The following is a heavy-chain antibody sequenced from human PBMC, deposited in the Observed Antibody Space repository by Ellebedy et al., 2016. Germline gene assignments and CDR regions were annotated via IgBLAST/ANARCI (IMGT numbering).Heavy chain of an antibody. J-gene: IGHJ4*02. CDR2: INHSGST. CDR3: ARGPDALAAASDDY. Sequence: SETLSLXCAVYGGSFSGYYWSWIRQPPGKGLEWIGEINHSGSTNYNPSLKSRVTISVDTSKNQFSLKLSSVTAADTAVYYCARGPDALAAASDDYWGQGTLVTVSS. V-gene: IGHV4-34*01. D-gene: IGHD6-13*01. CDR1: GGSFSGYY.